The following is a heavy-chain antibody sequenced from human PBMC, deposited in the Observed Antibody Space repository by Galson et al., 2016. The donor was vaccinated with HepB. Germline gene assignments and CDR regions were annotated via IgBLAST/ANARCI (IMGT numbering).Heavy chain of an antibody. J-gene: IGHJ4*02. Sequence: SLRLSCAVSGFGFSTYDMIWARQAPGKGLEWVSTITRSRNIYYANSVKGRFTISRDNAKNSLYLQMNSLRAEDTAIYFCARSKRDTRDYWGQGTLVTVSS. V-gene: IGHV3-69-1*01. D-gene: IGHD5-24*01. CDR3: ARSKRDTRDY. CDR2: ITRSRNI. CDR1: GFGFSTYD.